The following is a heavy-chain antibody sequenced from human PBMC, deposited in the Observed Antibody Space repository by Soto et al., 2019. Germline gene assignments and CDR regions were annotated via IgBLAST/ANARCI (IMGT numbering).Heavy chain of an antibody. Sequence: QVQLVQSGAEVKKPGASVKVSCKASGYTFSNYGISWVRQAPGQGLEWMGWISAYNGNTKYAQKLQGRVTMTTDTSTSTDYMELRSMRSDDTAVYYCARDSPPVDYWGQGTLVTVSS. V-gene: IGHV1-18*01. CDR3: ARDSPPVDY. J-gene: IGHJ4*02. CDR2: ISAYNGNT. CDR1: GYTFSNYG.